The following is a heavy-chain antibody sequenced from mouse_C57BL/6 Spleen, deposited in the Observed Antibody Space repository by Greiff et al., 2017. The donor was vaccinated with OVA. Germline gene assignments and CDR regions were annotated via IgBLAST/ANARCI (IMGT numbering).Heavy chain of an antibody. Sequence: QVQLKESGPGLVQPSQSLSITCTVSGFSLTSYGVHWVRQSPGKGLEWLGVIRSGGSTDYNAAFISRLSISKDNSKIQVFFKMNSLQADDTAIYYCARERDELGPLDYWGQGTTLTVSS. CDR3: ARERDELGPLDY. CDR2: IRSGGST. J-gene: IGHJ2*01. D-gene: IGHD4-1*01. V-gene: IGHV2-2*01. CDR1: GFSLTSYG.